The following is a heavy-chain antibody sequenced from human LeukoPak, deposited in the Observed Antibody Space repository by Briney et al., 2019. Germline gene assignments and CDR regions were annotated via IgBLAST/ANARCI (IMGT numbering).Heavy chain of an antibody. CDR2: ISSSGSTI. J-gene: IGHJ3*02. CDR3: AKDFYGDPDAFDI. D-gene: IGHD4-17*01. Sequence: GGSLRLSCAASGFTFSDYYMSWIRQAPGKGLEWVSYISSSGSTIYYADSVKGRFTISRDNAKNSLYLQMNSLRAEDTAVYYCAKDFYGDPDAFDIWGQGTMVTVSS. V-gene: IGHV3-11*04. CDR1: GFTFSDYY.